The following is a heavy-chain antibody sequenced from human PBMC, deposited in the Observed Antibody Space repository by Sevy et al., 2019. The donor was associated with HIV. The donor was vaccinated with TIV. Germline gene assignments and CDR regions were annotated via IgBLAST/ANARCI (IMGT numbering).Heavy chain of an antibody. CDR2: IIPIFGTA. CDR1: GGTFSSYA. V-gene: IGHV1-69*13. D-gene: IGHD3-16*01. Sequence: ASVKVSCKASGGTFSSYAISWVRQAPGQGLEWMGGIIPIFGTANYAQKFQGRVTITADESTSTAYMELSSLISEDTAGYYCAGPASFGGVSYYYYGMDVWGQWTTVTVSS. J-gene: IGHJ6*02. CDR3: AGPASFGGVSYYYYGMDV.